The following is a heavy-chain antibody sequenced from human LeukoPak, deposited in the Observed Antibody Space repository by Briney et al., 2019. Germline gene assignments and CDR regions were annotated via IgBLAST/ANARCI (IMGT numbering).Heavy chain of an antibody. CDR2: INPSGGST. D-gene: IGHD2-2*01. CDR3: ARDHCVSSGCYEDYYYGMDV. CDR1: GYTFTSYY. Sequence: ASVKGSCKASGYTFTSYYIHWVRQAPGQGLEWMGIINPSGGSTTCAQKFQGRVTMTRDTSISTAYMELSRLRSDDTAVYFCARDHCVSSGCYEDYYYGMDVWGRGTTVTVSS. V-gene: IGHV1-46*01. J-gene: IGHJ6*02.